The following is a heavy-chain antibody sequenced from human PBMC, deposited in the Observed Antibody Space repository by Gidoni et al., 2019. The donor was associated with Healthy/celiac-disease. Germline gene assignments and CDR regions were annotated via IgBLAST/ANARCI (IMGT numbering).Heavy chain of an antibody. CDR2: MSSSGSTI. CDR3: ARAEYYDSSGYLGAFDI. D-gene: IGHD3-22*01. J-gene: IGHJ3*02. CDR1: GFTFSSYE. Sequence: EVQLVESGGGSVQPGGSPRLSCAASGFTFSSYELTWVRQAPGKGLEWVSYMSSSGSTIYYADSVKGRFTISRDNAKNSLYLQMNSLRAEDTAVYYCARAEYYDSSGYLGAFDIWGQGTMVTVSS. V-gene: IGHV3-48*03.